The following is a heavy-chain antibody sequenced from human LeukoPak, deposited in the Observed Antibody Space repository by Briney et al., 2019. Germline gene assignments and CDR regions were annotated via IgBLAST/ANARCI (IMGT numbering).Heavy chain of an antibody. J-gene: IGHJ6*02. CDR2: IYSGGST. Sequence: GGSLRLSCAASGFTFSSYWMSWVRQAPGKGLEWVSVIYSGGSTYYADSVKGRFTISRDNSKNSLYLQMNSLRDEDTAVYYCASRVVTVRYYYGMDVWGQGTTVTVSS. CDR1: GFTFSSYW. CDR3: ASRVVTVRYYYGMDV. D-gene: IGHD2-15*01. V-gene: IGHV3-66*01.